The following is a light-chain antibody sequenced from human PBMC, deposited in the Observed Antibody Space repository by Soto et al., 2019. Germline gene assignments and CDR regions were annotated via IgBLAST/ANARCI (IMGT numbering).Light chain of an antibody. CDR1: SSDVGGYNY. Sequence: QSALTQPASVSGSPGQSITISCTGTSSDVGGYNYVSWYPQHPGKAPKLMIYEVSNRPSGVSNRFSGSKSGNTASLTISGLQAEDEADYYCSSYTSSSTLVFGTGTKLTVL. CDR2: EVS. V-gene: IGLV2-14*01. J-gene: IGLJ1*01. CDR3: SSYTSSSTLV.